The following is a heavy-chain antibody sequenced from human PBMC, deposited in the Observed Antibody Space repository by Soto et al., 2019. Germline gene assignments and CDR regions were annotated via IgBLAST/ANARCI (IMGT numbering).Heavy chain of an antibody. V-gene: IGHV4-39*01. D-gene: IGHD2-8*01. J-gene: IGHJ4*02. CDR3: ARSHYTYGLLIDY. Sequence: SETLSLTCSLSGDSITTNGYDWGWIRQPPGTGLQWIVNVYSTGSTFSHPSLTSRVFISVDPSKNKFSLRLTSVTAADTAVYYCARSHYTYGLLIDYWGPGIMVT. CDR1: GDSITTNGYD. CDR2: VYSTGST.